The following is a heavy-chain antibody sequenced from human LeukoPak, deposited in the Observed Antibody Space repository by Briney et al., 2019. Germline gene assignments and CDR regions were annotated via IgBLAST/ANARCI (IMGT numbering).Heavy chain of an antibody. V-gene: IGHV1-8*01. J-gene: IGHJ4*02. CDR3: ARGNDFWSGYPNFDY. CDR1: GYTFTSYD. CDR2: MNPNSGNT. Sequence: ASVKVSCKASGYTFTSYDINWVRQAAGQGLEWMGWMNPNSGNTGYAQKFQGRVTMTRNTSISTAYMELSSLRSEDTAVYYCARGNDFWSGYPNFDYWGQGTLVTVSS. D-gene: IGHD3-3*01.